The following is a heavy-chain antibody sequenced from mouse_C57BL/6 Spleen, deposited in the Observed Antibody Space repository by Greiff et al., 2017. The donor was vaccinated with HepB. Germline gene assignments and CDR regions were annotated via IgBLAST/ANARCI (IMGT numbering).Heavy chain of an antibody. J-gene: IGHJ2*01. CDR2: ISDGGSYT. CDR3: ARDDYGSHFDY. Sequence: EVQVVESGGGLVKPGGSLKLSCAASGFTFSSYAMSWVRQTPEKRLEWVATISDGGSYTYYPDNVKGRFTISRDNAKNNLYLQMSHLKSEDTAMYYCARDDYGSHFDYWGQGTTLTVSS. V-gene: IGHV5-4*01. D-gene: IGHD1-1*01. CDR1: GFTFSSYA.